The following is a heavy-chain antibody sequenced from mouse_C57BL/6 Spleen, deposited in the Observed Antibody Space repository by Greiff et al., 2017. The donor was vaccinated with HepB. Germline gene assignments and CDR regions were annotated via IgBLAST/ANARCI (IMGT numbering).Heavy chain of an antibody. CDR3: ARYYYGSSPLWYFDV. Sequence: VQLQQSGPVLVKPGASVKMSCKASGYTFTDYYMNWVKQSHGKSLEWIGVINPYNGGTSYNQKFKGKATLTVDKSSSTAYMELNSLTSEDSAVYYCARYYYGSSPLWYFDVWGTGTTVTVSS. CDR1: GYTFTDYY. CDR2: INPYNGGT. D-gene: IGHD1-1*01. V-gene: IGHV1-19*01. J-gene: IGHJ1*03.